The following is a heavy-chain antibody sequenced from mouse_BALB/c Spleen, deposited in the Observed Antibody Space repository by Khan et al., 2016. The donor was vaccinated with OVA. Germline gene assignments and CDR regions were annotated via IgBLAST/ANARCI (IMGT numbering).Heavy chain of an antibody. J-gene: IGHJ3*01. V-gene: IGHV9-1*02. D-gene: IGHD2-4*01. Sequence: QIQLVQSGPELKKPGETVKISCKASGYTFTNFGMNWVKQAPGKALKWMGWINTSTGEQTYADDFKGRFAFSLETSASTAYLQINNLKNEDMATYFCARGLNYDESWFAYWGQGTLVTVSA. CDR1: GYTFTNFG. CDR3: ARGLNYDESWFAY. CDR2: INTSTGEQ.